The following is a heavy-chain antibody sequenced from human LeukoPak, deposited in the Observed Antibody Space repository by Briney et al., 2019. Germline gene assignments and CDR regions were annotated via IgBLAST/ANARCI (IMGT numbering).Heavy chain of an antibody. D-gene: IGHD3-22*01. V-gene: IGHV3-48*03. CDR3: AREGRDSSGYYYSFDY. Sequence: PGGSLRLSCAASGFAFSSYEMNWVRQAPGKGLEWVSYISSSGGTIYYADSVKGRFTISRDNAKNSLYLQMNSLRAEDTAVYYCAREGRDSSGYYYSFDYWGQGTLVTVSS. CDR1: GFAFSSYE. J-gene: IGHJ4*02. CDR2: ISSSGGTI.